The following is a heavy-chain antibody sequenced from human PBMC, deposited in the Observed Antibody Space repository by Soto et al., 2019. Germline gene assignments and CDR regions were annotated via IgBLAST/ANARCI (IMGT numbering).Heavy chain of an antibody. CDR2: ISYDGSKK. D-gene: IGHD2-8*01. CDR3: AKDRCTNGVCYVSFYYGMDV. CDR1: EFTFNTYG. J-gene: IGHJ6*02. Sequence: SLRLSCAASEFTFNTYGIHWVRQAPGKGLEWVAFISYDGSKKYYADSVKGRFTISRDNSKNTLYLQMNNLRAEDTAVYYCAKDRCTNGVCYVSFYYGMDVWGQGTTVTVSS. V-gene: IGHV3-30*18.